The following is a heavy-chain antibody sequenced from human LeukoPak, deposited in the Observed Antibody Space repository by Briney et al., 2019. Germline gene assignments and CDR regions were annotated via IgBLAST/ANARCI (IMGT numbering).Heavy chain of an antibody. CDR2: IYTSGST. D-gene: IGHD6-13*01. Sequence: SETLSLTCTASGGSISSGSYYWRWIRQPAGKGLEWLGRIYTSGSTNYNPSLKSRVTISVDTSKNQFSLKLSSVTAADTAVYYCARSSSSWNWGQGTLVTVSS. CDR1: GGSISSGSYY. CDR3: ARSSSSWN. J-gene: IGHJ4*02. V-gene: IGHV4-61*02.